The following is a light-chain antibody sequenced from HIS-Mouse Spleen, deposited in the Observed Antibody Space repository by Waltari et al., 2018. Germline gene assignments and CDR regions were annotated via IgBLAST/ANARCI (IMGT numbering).Light chain of an antibody. CDR1: ALPKQY. V-gene: IGLV3-25*03. J-gene: IGLJ3*02. CDR2: KDS. CDR3: QSADSSGTWV. Sequence: SYELTQPPSVSVSPGQTARITCPGDALPKQYAYWYQQKPGQAPRLVIYKDSGRPSGIPERFSGSSSGTTVTLTISGVQAEDEADYYCQSADSSGTWVFGGGTKLTVL.